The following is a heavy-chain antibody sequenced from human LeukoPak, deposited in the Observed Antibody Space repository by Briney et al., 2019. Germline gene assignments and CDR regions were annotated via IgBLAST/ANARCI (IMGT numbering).Heavy chain of an antibody. J-gene: IGHJ4*02. V-gene: IGHV4-59*12. Sequence: SETLSLTCTVSGGSISSYYWSWVRQPPGKGLEWIGYIYYSGSTNYNPSLKSRVTISVDTSKNQFSLKLSSVTAADTAVYYCAREVSRITMIVVVIDGFDYWGQGTLVTVSS. D-gene: IGHD3-22*01. CDR1: GGSISSYY. CDR2: IYYSGST. CDR3: AREVSRITMIVVVIDGFDY.